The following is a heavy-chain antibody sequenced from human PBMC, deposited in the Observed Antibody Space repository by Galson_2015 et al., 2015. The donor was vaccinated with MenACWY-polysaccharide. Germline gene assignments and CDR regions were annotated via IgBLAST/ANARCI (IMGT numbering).Heavy chain of an antibody. CDR3: AREGSRIVFHAFDF. Sequence: SLRLSCAASGITASGNPFSGSGMHWVRQAPGKGLEWLAVIQYDGSNKVYADSVKGRFSISRDNSKNTLYPEMKSLRADDTAVYYCAREGSRIVFHAFDFWGQGTMVTVSS. V-gene: IGHV3-33*01. CDR2: IQYDGSNK. J-gene: IGHJ3*01. CDR1: GITASGNPFSGSG. D-gene: IGHD2-21*01.